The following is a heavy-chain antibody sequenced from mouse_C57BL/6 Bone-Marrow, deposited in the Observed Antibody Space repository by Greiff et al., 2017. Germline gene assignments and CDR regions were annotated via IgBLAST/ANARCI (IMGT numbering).Heavy chain of an antibody. CDR3: ASRLLWYSWYFEV. J-gene: IGHJ1*03. V-gene: IGHV1-76*01. Sequence: QVQLQQSGAELVRPGASVKLSCKASGYTFTDYYINWVKQRPGQGLEWIARIYPGSGNTYYNEKFKGKATLTAEKSSSTAYMQLSSLTSEDSAVYFCASRLLWYSWYFEVWGTGTTVTVSS. CDR1: GYTFTDYY. D-gene: IGHD2-1*01. CDR2: IYPGSGNT.